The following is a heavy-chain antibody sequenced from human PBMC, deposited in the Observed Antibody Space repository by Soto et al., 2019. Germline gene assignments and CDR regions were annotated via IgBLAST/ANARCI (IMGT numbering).Heavy chain of an antibody. CDR2: IYYSGGT. CDR1: GGSISSSSYY. J-gene: IGHJ6*03. V-gene: IGHV4-39*01. Sequence: PSETLSLTCTVSGGSISSSSYYWGWIRQPPGKGLEWIGSIYYSGGTYYNPSLKSRVTISVDTSKNQFSLKLSSVTAADTAVYNCARRLGDEPSYYMDVWGKGTTVTVSS. CDR3: ARRLGDEPSYYMDV. D-gene: IGHD3-16*01.